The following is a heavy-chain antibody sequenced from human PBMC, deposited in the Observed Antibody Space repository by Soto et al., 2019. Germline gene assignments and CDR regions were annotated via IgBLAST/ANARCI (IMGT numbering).Heavy chain of an antibody. D-gene: IGHD3-10*01. CDR1: GYTFTSYG. J-gene: IGHJ6*02. Sequence: ASVKVSCKASGYTFTSYGISWVRQAPGQGLEWMGWISAYNGNTNYAQKPQGRVTMTTDTSTSTAYMELRSLRSDDTAVYYCARKYYYGSGSYLYYYYGMDVWGQGTTVTVSS. CDR2: ISAYNGNT. CDR3: ARKYYYGSGSYLYYYYGMDV. V-gene: IGHV1-18*01.